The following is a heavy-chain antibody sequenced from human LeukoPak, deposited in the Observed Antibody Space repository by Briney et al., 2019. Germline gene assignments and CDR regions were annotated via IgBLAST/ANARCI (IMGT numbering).Heavy chain of an antibody. Sequence: ASVKVSCKASGYTYTCYYMHWARQAPGQGLEWMGWINPNSGGTNYAQKFQGRVTMTRDTSISTAYMELSRLRSDDTAVYYCARERSKWLLHYWGQGTLVTVSS. CDR3: ARERSKWLLHY. J-gene: IGHJ4*02. CDR1: GYTYTCYY. CDR2: INPNSGGT. D-gene: IGHD6-19*01. V-gene: IGHV1-2*02.